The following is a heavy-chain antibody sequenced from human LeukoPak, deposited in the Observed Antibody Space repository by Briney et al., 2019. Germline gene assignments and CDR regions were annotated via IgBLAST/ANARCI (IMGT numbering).Heavy chain of an antibody. Sequence: GRSLRLSCAASGFTFSSYGMHWVRQAPGKGLEWVAVIWYDGSNKYYADSVKGRFTISRDNAENSLYLQMNSLRDEDPAVYYCARDHAYAFDIWGQGTMVTVSS. CDR3: ARDHAYAFDI. J-gene: IGHJ3*02. CDR1: GFTFSSYG. CDR2: IWYDGSNK. V-gene: IGHV3-33*01.